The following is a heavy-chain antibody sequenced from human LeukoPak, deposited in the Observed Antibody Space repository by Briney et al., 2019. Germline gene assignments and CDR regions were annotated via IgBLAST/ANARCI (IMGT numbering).Heavy chain of an antibody. V-gene: IGHV3-7*01. CDR3: ARISGWPVTFDY. CDR2: IKQDGSEK. Sequence: GGSLRLSCAVSGFIFSSYWMTWVRQAPGKGLEWVANIKQDGSEKYYVDSVKGRFSVSRDNAKSSLYLQMNSLRAEDTAVYFCARISGWPVTFDYWGQGTLVTVSS. J-gene: IGHJ4*02. CDR1: GFIFSSYW. D-gene: IGHD6-19*01.